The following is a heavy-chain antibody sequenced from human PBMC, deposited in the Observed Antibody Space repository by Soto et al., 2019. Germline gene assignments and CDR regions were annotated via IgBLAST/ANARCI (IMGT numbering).Heavy chain of an antibody. Sequence: GASVKVSCKASGYTFTSYGISWVRQAPGQGLEWMGRISAYNGNTNYAQKLQGRVTMTTDTSTSTAYMELRSLRSDDTAVYYCARGPRGYSYGFPYYYGMDVWGQGTTVTVSS. J-gene: IGHJ6*02. CDR3: ARGPRGYSYGFPYYYGMDV. CDR1: GYTFTSYG. CDR2: ISAYNGNT. V-gene: IGHV1-18*01. D-gene: IGHD5-18*01.